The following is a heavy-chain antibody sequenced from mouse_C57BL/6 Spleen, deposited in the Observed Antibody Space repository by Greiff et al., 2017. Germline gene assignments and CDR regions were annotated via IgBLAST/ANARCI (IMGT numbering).Heavy chain of an antibody. CDR2: IDPETGGT. CDR3: TREERYFDV. V-gene: IGHV1-15*01. Sequence: QVQLKQSGAELVRPGASVTLSCKASGYTFTDYEMHWVKQTPVHGLEWIGAIDPETGGTAYNQKFKGKAILTADKSSSTAYMELRSLTSEDSAVYYCTREERYFDVWGTQTPRTVSS. CDR1: GYTFTDYE. J-gene: IGHJ1*03.